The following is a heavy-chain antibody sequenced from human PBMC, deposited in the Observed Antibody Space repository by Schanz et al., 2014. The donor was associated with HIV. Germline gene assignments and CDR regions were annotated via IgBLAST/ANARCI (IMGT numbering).Heavy chain of an antibody. D-gene: IGHD3-3*01. Sequence: EVQLLESGGGLVQPGGSLRLSCEASGLTFSTYAMSWVRQAPGKGLEWVSVISGSGLSTYYADSVKGRFTISRDNSENTLFLQVNSLRAEDTAVYYCSTSGYYPPDLWGRGTLVTVSS. CDR1: GLTFSTYA. J-gene: IGHJ2*01. CDR3: STSGYYPPDL. CDR2: ISGSGLST. V-gene: IGHV3-23*01.